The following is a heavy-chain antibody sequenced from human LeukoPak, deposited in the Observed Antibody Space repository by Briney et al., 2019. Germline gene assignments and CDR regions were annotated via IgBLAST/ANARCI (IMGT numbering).Heavy chain of an antibody. J-gene: IGHJ4*02. V-gene: IGHV3-30-3*01. CDR2: ISYDGSNK. CDR3: ARSYGDYAPDDY. Sequence: GGSLRLSCAASGFTFSSYAMHWVRQAPDKGLEWVAVISYDGSNKYYADSVKGRFTISRDNSKNTLYLQMNSLRAEDTAVYYCARSYGDYAPDDYWGQGTLVTVSS. D-gene: IGHD4-17*01. CDR1: GFTFSSYA.